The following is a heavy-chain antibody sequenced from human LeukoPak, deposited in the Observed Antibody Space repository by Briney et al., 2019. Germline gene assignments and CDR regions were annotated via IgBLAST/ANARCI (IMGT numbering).Heavy chain of an antibody. CDR1: GGSISSGSYY. Sequence: SETLSLTCTVSGGSISSGSYYWSWIRQPAGKGLEWIGRIYTSGSTNYNPSLKSRVTISVDTSKNQFSLKLSSVTAGDTAVYYCARAYSSSWYGEYYFDYWGQGTLVTVSS. D-gene: IGHD6-13*01. CDR2: IYTSGST. CDR3: ARAYSSSWYGEYYFDY. J-gene: IGHJ4*02. V-gene: IGHV4-61*02.